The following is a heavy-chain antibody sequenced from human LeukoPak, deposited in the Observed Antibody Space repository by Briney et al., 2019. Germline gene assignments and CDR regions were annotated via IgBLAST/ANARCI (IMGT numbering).Heavy chain of an antibody. D-gene: IGHD4-17*01. CDR1: GFTFSSYA. J-gene: IGHJ4*02. CDR3: ARDLRPYGDLHYFDY. V-gene: IGHV3-30*04. CDR2: ISYDGSNK. Sequence: GGSLRLSCAASGFTFSSYAMHWVRQAPGKGLEWVAVISYDGSNKYYADSVKGRFTISRDNSKNTLYLQMNSLRAEDTAVYYCARDLRPYGDLHYFDYWGQGTLVTVSS.